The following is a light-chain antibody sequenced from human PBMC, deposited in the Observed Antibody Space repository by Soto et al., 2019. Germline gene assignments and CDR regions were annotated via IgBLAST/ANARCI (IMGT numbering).Light chain of an antibody. CDR2: KAS. V-gene: IGKV1-33*01. J-gene: IGKJ4*01. Sequence: DIQMTQSPSSLSASVEDRVIITCRASRSISNHLNWYQQKPGKAPKLLIYKASTLKSGVPSRFRGSGSGTEFTLTISRLQPEDISTYYCQQYDNLPLTFGGGTKVDIK. CDR1: RSISNH. CDR3: QQYDNLPLT.